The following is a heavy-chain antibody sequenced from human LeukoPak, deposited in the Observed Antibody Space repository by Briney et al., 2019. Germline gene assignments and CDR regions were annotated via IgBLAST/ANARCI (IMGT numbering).Heavy chain of an antibody. CDR3: ATGESYTTSFDY. CDR2: VDPEDGET. J-gene: IGHJ4*02. CDR1: GYTFTDYY. V-gene: IGHV1-69-2*01. D-gene: IGHD1-1*01. Sequence: ASVKVSCXVSGYTFTDYYMHWVQQAPGKGLEWMGLVDPEDGETIYAEKFQGRVTITADTSTDTAYMELSSLRSEDTAVYYCATGESYTTSFDYWGQRTLVTVSS.